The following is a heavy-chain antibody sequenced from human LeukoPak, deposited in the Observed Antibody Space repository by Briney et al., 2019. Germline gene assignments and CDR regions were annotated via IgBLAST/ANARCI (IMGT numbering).Heavy chain of an antibody. V-gene: IGHV3-23*01. CDR2: ISGSGGST. D-gene: IGHD2-15*01. Sequence: GGSLRLSCAASGFTFSSYAMSWVRQAPGKGLEWVSAISGSGGSTYYADSVKGRFTISRDNSKNTLYLQMNSLRAEDKAVYYCAKDRGWPTVYWYFDLWGRGTLVTVSS. J-gene: IGHJ2*01. CDR3: AKDRGWPTVYWYFDL. CDR1: GFTFSSYA.